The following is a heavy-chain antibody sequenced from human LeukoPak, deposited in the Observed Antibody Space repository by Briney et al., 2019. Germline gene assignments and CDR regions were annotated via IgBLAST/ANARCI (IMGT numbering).Heavy chain of an antibody. CDR1: GFTFSSYW. J-gene: IGHJ5*02. Sequence: GGSLRLSCAASGFTFSSYWMHWVRPAPGKGLEWVSAISNDGGGTTYADFVKGRFTISRDNSKNTLFLQMNSLRAEDTALYYCAKGSSGYFADLWGQGTLVTVSS. V-gene: IGHV3-23*01. D-gene: IGHD3-22*01. CDR2: ISNDGGGT. CDR3: AKGSSGYFADL.